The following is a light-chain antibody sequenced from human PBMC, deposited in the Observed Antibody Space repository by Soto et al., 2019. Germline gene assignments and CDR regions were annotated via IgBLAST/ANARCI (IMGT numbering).Light chain of an antibody. CDR3: MQALETSYT. V-gene: IGKV2-28*01. Sequence: DLVLTQSPLSLPVTPGEAASISCRSSQSLLDRLGFNYLDWYVQKPGQSPQLLIYMSSNRSSGVPDQFSGSGSGTDFTLRISNVEAEDVGVYYCMQALETSYTFGQGTKVDIK. J-gene: IGKJ2*01. CDR2: MSS. CDR1: QSLLDRLGFNY.